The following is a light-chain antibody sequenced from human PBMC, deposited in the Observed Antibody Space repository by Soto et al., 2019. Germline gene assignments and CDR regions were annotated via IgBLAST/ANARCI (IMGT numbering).Light chain of an antibody. CDR2: GNS. CDR1: SSNIGAGYD. Sequence: QAVVTQPPSVSGAPGQRVTISCTGSSSNIGAGYDVHWYQQLPGTAPKLLIYGNSNRPSGVPHRFSGSKSGTSASLAIAGLQTEDEADYYCQSYDTSLSGHVVFGGGTKLTVL. V-gene: IGLV1-40*01. CDR3: QSYDTSLSGHVV. J-gene: IGLJ2*01.